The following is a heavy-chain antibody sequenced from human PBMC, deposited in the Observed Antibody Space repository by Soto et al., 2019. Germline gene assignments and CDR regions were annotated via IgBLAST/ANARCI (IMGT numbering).Heavy chain of an antibody. J-gene: IGHJ5*02. CDR2: IYYSGST. CDR3: ASPKIAFYNWFDP. D-gene: IGHD3-3*02. Sequence: GLEWIGSIYYSGSTYYNPSLKSRVTISVDTSKNQFSLKLSSVTAADTAVYYCASPKIAFYNWFDPWGQGTLVTVSS. V-gene: IGHV4-39*01.